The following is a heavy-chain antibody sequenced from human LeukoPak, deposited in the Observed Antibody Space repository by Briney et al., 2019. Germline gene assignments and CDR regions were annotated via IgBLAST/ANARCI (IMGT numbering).Heavy chain of an antibody. CDR2: INPNSGGT. CDR1: GYTFTGYY. V-gene: IGHV1-2*04. Sequence: GASVKVSCKASGYTFTGYYMHWVRQAPGQGLEWMGWINPNSGGTNYAQKFQGWVTMTRDTSISTAYMELSRLRSDDTAVYYCAREHHYGSSSNWFDPWGQGTLVTVSS. J-gene: IGHJ5*02. D-gene: IGHD3-10*01. CDR3: AREHHYGSSSNWFDP.